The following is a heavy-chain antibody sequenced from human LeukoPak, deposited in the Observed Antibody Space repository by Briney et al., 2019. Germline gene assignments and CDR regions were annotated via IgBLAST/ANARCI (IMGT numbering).Heavy chain of an antibody. D-gene: IGHD4-17*01. CDR3: AREGHYDYGDSFDY. V-gene: IGHV4-59*01. CDR1: GVSISSYY. Sequence: PSETLSLTCTVSGVSISSYYWSWIRQPPGKGLEWIGYIYYSGSTNYNPSLKSRVTISVDTSKNQFSLKLSSVTAADTAVYYCAREGHYDYGDSFDYWGQGTLVTVSS. CDR2: IYYSGST. J-gene: IGHJ4*02.